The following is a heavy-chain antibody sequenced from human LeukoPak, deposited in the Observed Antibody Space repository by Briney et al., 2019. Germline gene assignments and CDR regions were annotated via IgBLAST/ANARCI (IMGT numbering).Heavy chain of an antibody. J-gene: IGHJ5*02. CDR3: ARGSSRQNWFDP. CDR2: INHSGST. D-gene: IGHD6-13*01. Sequence: SETLSLTCAVYGGSFSGYYWSWIRQPPGKGLEWIGEINHSGSTNYNPSLKSRVTVSLDTSKNQFSLKVTSVTAADAAVYYCARGSSRQNWFDPWGQGALVTVSS. V-gene: IGHV4-34*01. CDR1: GGSFSGYY.